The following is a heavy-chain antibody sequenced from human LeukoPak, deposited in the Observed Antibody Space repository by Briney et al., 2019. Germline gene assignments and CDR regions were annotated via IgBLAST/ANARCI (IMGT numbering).Heavy chain of an antibody. CDR1: GGSFSGYY. V-gene: IGHV4-34*01. J-gene: IGHJ4*02. Sequence: PSETLSLTCAVYGGSFSGYYWSWIRQPPGKGLEWIGEINHSGSTNYNPSLKSRVTISVDKSKNQFSLKLSSVTAADTAVYYCARAPYDSSGYYYVRYFDYWGQGTLVTVSS. D-gene: IGHD3-22*01. CDR2: INHSGST. CDR3: ARAPYDSSGYYYVRYFDY.